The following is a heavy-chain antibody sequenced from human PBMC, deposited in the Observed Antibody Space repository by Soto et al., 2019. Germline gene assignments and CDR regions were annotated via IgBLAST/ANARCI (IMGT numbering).Heavy chain of an antibody. CDR1: GGSISSGGYS. J-gene: IGHJ5*02. V-gene: IGHV4-30-2*01. CDR2: IYHSGSI. CDR3: ARVPSP. Sequence: SEILSLTCAVSGGSISSGGYSWSWIRQPPGKGLEWIGYIYHSGSIYYNPSLKSRVTISVDRSKNQFSLKLSSVTAADTAVYYCARVPSPWGQGTLVTVSS.